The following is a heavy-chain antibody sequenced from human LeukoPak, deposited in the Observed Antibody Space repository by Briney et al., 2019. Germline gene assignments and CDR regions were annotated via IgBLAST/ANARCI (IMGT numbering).Heavy chain of an antibody. V-gene: IGHV6-1*01. CDR1: GDSVSSNSAA. J-gene: IGHJ3*02. Sequence: SQTLSLTCAISGDSVSSNSAAWNWIRQSPSRGLEWLGRTYYRSKWYNDYAVSVKSRITTNPDTSKNQFSLQLNSVTPEDTAVYYCATVYAQNDAFDIWGQGTMVTVSS. CDR3: ATVYAQNDAFDI. D-gene: IGHD2-8*01. CDR2: TYYRSKWYN.